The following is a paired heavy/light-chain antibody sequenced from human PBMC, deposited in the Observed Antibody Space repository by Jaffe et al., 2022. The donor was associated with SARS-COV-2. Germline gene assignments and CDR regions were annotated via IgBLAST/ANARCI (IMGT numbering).Heavy chain of an antibody. CDR1: GFTFSSYA. V-gene: IGHV3-23*01. J-gene: IGHJ6*02. CDR3: AIYCSSTTCKNYGMDV. Sequence: EVQLLESGGGLVQPGGSLRLSCAASGFTFSSYAMNWVRQAPGKGLEWVSTINGGGDTTYYADSVKGRFTISRDNSKNTLYLQMNSLRAEDTAIYYCAIYCSSTTCKNYGMDVWGQGTTVTVSS. CDR2: INGGGDTT. D-gene: IGHD2-2*01.
Light chain of an antibody. V-gene: IGKV1-16*02. CDR1: QGIDNY. J-gene: IGKJ1*01. CDR2: AAS. Sequence: DIQMTQSPSSLSASVGDRVTITCRASQGIDNYLAWFQHKPGKAPKSLIYAASSLQSGVPSKFSGSGSGTDFTLTISSLQPEDFATYYCQHYYSYPLTFGQGTKVEIK. CDR3: QHYYSYPLT.